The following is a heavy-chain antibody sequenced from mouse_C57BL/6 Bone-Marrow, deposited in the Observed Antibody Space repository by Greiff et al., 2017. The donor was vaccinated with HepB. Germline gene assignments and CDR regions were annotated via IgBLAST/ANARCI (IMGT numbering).Heavy chain of an antibody. CDR1: GFTFSDYY. J-gene: IGHJ2*01. Sequence: EVQLQESEGGLVQPGSSMKLSCTASGFTFSDYYMAWVRQVPEKGLEWVANINYDGSSTYYLDSLKSRFIISRDNAKNILYLQMSSLKSEDTATYYCARDRGYGSLYYFDYWGQGTTLTVSS. CDR3: ARDRGYGSLYYFDY. D-gene: IGHD1-1*01. CDR2: INYDGSST. V-gene: IGHV5-16*01.